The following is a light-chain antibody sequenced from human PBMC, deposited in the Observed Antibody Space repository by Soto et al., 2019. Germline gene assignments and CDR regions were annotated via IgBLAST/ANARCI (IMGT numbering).Light chain of an antibody. J-gene: IGKJ1*01. Sequence: DIQMTQSPSTLSASLGDRVTITCGASQSISTWLAWYQQKPGKAPKLLIYDASSLESGVPSRFSGSGSGTDFTLTISSPHAEDAAVYYCQQYYSTQTFGQGTKVDIK. CDR2: DAS. V-gene: IGKV1-5*01. CDR1: QSISTW. CDR3: QQYYSTQT.